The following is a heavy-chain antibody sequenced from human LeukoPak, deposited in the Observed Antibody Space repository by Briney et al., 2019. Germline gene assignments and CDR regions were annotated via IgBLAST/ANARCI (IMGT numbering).Heavy chain of an antibody. CDR2: IIPIFGTA. D-gene: IGHD6-6*01. V-gene: IGHV1-69*13. CDR1: GGTFSSYA. CDR3: AREGIAARQLDY. J-gene: IGHJ4*02. Sequence: ASVKVSCKASGGTFSSYAISWVRQAPGQGLEWMGGIIPIFGTANYAQKFQGRVTITADESTSTAYMELSSLRSEDTAVYYCAREGIAARQLDYWGQGTLVTVSS.